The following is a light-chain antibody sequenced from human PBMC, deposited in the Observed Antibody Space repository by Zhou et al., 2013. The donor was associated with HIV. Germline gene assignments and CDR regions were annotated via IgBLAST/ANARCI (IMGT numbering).Light chain of an antibody. J-gene: IGKJ4*01. CDR3: QQYDSYPLT. CDR2: KAS. Sequence: DIQMTQSPSALSASVGDTVTITCRASQSLSTWLAWYQHKPGKGPKLLIYKASNLETGVPSRFSGSGSGTEFALTISSLQPDDFATYYCQQYDSYPLTFGGGTKVEIK. V-gene: IGKV1-5*03. CDR1: QSLSTW.